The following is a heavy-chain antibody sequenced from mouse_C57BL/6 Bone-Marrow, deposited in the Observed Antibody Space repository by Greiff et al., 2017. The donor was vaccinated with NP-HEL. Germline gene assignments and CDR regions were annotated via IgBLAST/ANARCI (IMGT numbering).Heavy chain of an antibody. CDR3: ARISRDSSGPDY. CDR1: GFTFSSYA. CDR2: ISDGGSYT. D-gene: IGHD3-2*02. Sequence: EVMLVESGGGLVKPGGSLKLSCAASGFTFSSYAMSWVRQTPEKRLEWVATISDGGSYTYYTDNVKGRFTIYRDNAKNNLYLQRSHLKSEDTAMYYCARISRDSSGPDYWGQGTTLTVSS. J-gene: IGHJ2*01. V-gene: IGHV5-4*03.